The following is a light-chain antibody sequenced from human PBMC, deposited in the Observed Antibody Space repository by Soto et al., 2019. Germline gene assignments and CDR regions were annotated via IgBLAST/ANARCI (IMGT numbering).Light chain of an antibody. V-gene: IGLV2-14*01. CDR3: SSYTTSSTLV. J-gene: IGLJ1*01. CDR2: EVS. Sequence: QSFLAQPASVSGSPGRSITISCTGTSSDVGGYNYVSWYQQHPGKAPKLLIYEVSNRPSGLSNRFSGSKSGNTASLTISGLQAEDEADYFCSSYTTSSTLVFGTGTKVTVL. CDR1: SSDVGGYNY.